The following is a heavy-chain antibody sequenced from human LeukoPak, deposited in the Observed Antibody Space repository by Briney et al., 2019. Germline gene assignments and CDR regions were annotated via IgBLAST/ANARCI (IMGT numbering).Heavy chain of an antibody. CDR2: IIPILGIA. V-gene: IGHV1-69*04. Sequence: SVKVSCKTSGGTFSSYAISWVRQASGQGLEWMGRIIPILGIANYAQKFQGRVTITADKSTSTAYMELSSLRSEDTAVYYCARIPYLYYYYGMDVWGQGTTVTVSS. J-gene: IGHJ6*02. CDR3: ARIPYLYYYYGMDV. D-gene: IGHD2-2*02. CDR1: GGTFSSYA.